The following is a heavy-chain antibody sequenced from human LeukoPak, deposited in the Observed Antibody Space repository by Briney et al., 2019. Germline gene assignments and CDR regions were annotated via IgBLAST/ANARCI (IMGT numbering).Heavy chain of an antibody. V-gene: IGHV1-69*02. J-gene: IGHJ4*02. CDR1: GGTFSSYT. Sequence: GASVKVSFKASGGTFSSYTISWVRQAPGQGLEWMGRIIPILGIANYAQKFQGRATITADKSTSTAYMELSSLRSEDTAVYYCARGSPSWNSYCSSTSCYRSVDSALDYWGQGTLVTVSS. D-gene: IGHD2-2*01. CDR2: IIPILGIA. CDR3: ARGSPSWNSYCSSTSCYRSVDSALDY.